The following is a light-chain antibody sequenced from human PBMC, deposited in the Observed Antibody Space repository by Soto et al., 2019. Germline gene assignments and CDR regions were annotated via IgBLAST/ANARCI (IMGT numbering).Light chain of an antibody. V-gene: IGKV3-11*01. CDR3: QYRGIWPPGAS. Sequence: ESVLTQSPVTLSLSPWERATLSCRASQRINNYLAWYQQKPGQPPRLLIYDASNRATAIPVRFSGSGSGTDFTLTISSLEPEDSAVYYCQYRGIWPPGASFGGGTKVEIK. CDR1: QRINNY. J-gene: IGKJ4*01. CDR2: DAS.